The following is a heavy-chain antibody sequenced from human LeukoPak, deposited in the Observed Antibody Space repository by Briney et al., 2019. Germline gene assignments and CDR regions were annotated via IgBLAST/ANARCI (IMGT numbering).Heavy chain of an antibody. CDR1: RGSISSYY. J-gene: IGHJ4*02. Sequence: SETLSPTCSVSRGSISSYYWNWIRQPPGKGLEWIGYIYYSGSTNYNPSLKSRVTISVDTSKKQFSLKLSSVTAADTAVYYCAGGGLPYFFDYWGQGTLVTVSS. D-gene: IGHD2-21*02. CDR2: IYYSGST. V-gene: IGHV4-59*01. CDR3: AGGGLPYFFDY.